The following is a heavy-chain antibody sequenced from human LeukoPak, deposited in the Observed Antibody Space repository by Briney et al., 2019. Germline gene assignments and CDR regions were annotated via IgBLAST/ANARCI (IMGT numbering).Heavy chain of an antibody. CDR3: ARGDEITRGPPRQYYFDY. J-gene: IGHJ4*02. CDR2: TYYRSKWYN. D-gene: IGHD3-10*01. V-gene: IGHV6-1*01. Sequence: SQTLSLTCAISGDSVSSNSAAWNWIRQSPSRGLEWLGRTYYRSKWYNDYAVSVKSRITINPDTSKNQFSLQLNSVTPEDTAVYYCARGDEITRGPPRQYYFDYWGQGTLVTVSS. CDR1: GDSVSSNSAA.